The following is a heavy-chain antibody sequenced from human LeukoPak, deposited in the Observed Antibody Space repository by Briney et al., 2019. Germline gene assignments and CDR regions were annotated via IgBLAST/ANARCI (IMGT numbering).Heavy chain of an antibody. CDR1: GFTFSTSA. CDR3: AAGSGWYSPDY. D-gene: IGHD6-19*01. Sequence: SVKVSCKASGFTFSTSAMQWERQARGQRLEWIGWIVVGSGYTSYAQKFQQRVTITRDMSTSTAYMELSSLRSEDTAVYYCAAGSGWYSPDYWGQGTLVTVSS. CDR2: IVVGSGYT. V-gene: IGHV1-58*02. J-gene: IGHJ4*02.